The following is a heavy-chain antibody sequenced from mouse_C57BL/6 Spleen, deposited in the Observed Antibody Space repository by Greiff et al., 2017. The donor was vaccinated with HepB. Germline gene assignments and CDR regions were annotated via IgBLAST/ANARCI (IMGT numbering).Heavy chain of an antibody. CDR3: VRLGRGGAFDY. CDR2: IRNKANGYTT. V-gene: IGHV7-4*01. J-gene: IGHJ2*01. Sequence: EVKLVESGGGLVQPGASLRLSCAASGFTFTDYYMSWVRQPPGKAPEWLAFIRNKANGYTTEYTASVKGRFTISSYNSQNILYLQMNTLRAEDSATYYCVRLGRGGAFDYWGQGTTLTVSS. D-gene: IGHD4-1*01. CDR1: GFTFTDYY.